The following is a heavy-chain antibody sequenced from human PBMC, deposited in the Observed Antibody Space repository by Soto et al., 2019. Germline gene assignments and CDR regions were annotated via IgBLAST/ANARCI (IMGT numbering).Heavy chain of an antibody. D-gene: IGHD1-7*01. V-gene: IGHV1-18*01. J-gene: IGHJ4*02. CDR2: ISASNDNS. CDR3: SREGGNTGTSDY. CDR1: GDAFINYA. Sequence: QVQMVQSGAEVKKPGTSVKVSCKASGDAFINYAVTWVRQAPGEGLEWMGWISASNDNSYSAQKFQDRVTMSTETSSNTAYMELRRLTSDDTAVYYCSREGGNTGTSDYWGQGTLVTVSS.